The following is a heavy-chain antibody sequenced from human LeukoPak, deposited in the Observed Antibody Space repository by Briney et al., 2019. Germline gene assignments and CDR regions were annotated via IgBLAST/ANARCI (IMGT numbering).Heavy chain of an antibody. D-gene: IGHD6-13*01. Sequence: ASVKVSCKASGGTFSSYAISWVRQAPGQGLEWMGRIIPILGIANYAQKFQGRVTITADKSTSTAYMELSSLRSEDTAVYYCARGHSSWPDDYWGQGTLVTVSS. CDR1: GGTFSSYA. CDR3: ARGHSSWPDDY. J-gene: IGHJ4*02. CDR2: IIPILGIA. V-gene: IGHV1-69*04.